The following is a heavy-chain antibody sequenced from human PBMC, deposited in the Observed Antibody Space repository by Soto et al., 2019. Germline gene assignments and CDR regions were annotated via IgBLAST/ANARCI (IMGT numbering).Heavy chain of an antibody. D-gene: IGHD1-26*01. V-gene: IGHV1-69*02. CDR1: GGTFSSYT. CDR3: ARFRWDDAFDI. J-gene: IGHJ3*02. CDR2: IIPILGIA. Sequence: QVQLVQSGAEVKKPGSSVKVSCKASGGTFSSYTISWVRQAPGQGLEWMGRIIPILGIANYVQKFQGRVTITADKSTSTAYMELSSLRSEDTAVYYCARFRWDDAFDIWGQGTMVTVSS.